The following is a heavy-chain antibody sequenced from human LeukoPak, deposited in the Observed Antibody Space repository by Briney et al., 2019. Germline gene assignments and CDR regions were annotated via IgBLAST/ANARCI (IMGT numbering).Heavy chain of an antibody. CDR3: AREGGTEYSSSWDNWFDP. V-gene: IGHV4-59*01. CDR2: IYYSGST. CDR1: GGSISSYY. Sequence: SETLSLTCTVSGGSISSYYWSWIRQPPGKGLEWIGYIYYSGSTNYKPSLKSRVTISVDTSKNQFSLKLSSVTAADTAVYYCAREGGTEYSSSWDNWFDPWGQGTLVTVSS. D-gene: IGHD6-13*01. J-gene: IGHJ5*02.